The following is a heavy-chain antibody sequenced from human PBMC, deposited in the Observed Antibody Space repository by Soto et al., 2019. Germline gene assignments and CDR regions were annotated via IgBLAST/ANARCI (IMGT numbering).Heavy chain of an antibody. CDR3: AEDRESSGWEVFDY. D-gene: IGHD6-19*01. CDR2: IYYSGST. CDR1: GGSISSYY. V-gene: IGHV4-59*01. J-gene: IGHJ4*02. Sequence: SETLSLTYTVSGGSISSYYWSWIRQPPGKGLEWIGYIYYSGSTNYNPSLKSRVTISVDTSKNQFSLKLSSVTAADTAVFFCAEDRESSGWEVFDYRGQGTLVT.